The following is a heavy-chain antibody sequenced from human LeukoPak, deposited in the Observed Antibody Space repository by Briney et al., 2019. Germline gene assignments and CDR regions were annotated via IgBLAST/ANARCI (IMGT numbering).Heavy chain of an antibody. CDR3: ARSCSSTSCYSSADWFDP. D-gene: IGHD2-2*01. CDR2: IYHSGST. J-gene: IGHJ5*02. Sequence: PSETLSLTWAVSGGSISSSNWWSWVRQPPGKGLEWIGEIYHSGSTNYNPSLKSRVTISVDKSKNQFSLKLSSVTAADTAVYYCARSCSSTSCYSSADWFDPWGQGTLVTVSS. CDR1: GGSISSSNW. V-gene: IGHV4-4*02.